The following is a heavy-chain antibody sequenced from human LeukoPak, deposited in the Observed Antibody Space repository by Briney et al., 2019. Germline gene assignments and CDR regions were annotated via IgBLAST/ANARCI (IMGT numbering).Heavy chain of an antibody. CDR3: ARGYCSGGSCYLVENWFDF. D-gene: IGHD2-15*01. CDR2: INPKSGDT. V-gene: IGHV1-2*06. CDR1: GYTFSDYY. Sequence: ASVKVSCKASGYTFSDYYMYWLRQAPGEGLEWMGRINPKSGDTNYAQNFQGRVTMTRDTPMNTAYMELSRLRSDDTAVYFCARGYCSGGSCYLVENWFDFWGQGTLVTVSS. J-gene: IGHJ5*01.